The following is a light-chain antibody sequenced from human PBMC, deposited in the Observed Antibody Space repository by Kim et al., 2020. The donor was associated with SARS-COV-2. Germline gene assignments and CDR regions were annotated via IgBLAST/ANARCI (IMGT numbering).Light chain of an antibody. V-gene: IGKV1-39*01. Sequence: ASVGDRVTITCRTSQNINSHLNWYHQKPGRAPKLLIYAASTSQGGVPSRFSGSGSETDFTLTISSLQPEDFATYFCQQTYISPFTFGPGTKVDIK. CDR1: QNINSH. CDR2: AAS. CDR3: QQTYISPFT. J-gene: IGKJ3*01.